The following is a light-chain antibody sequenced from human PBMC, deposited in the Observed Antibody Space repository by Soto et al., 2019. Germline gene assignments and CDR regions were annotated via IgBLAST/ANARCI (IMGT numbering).Light chain of an antibody. J-gene: IGKJ2*01. V-gene: IGKV3-20*01. CDR2: GTS. Sequence: EVVLTQSPGTLSLSPGDRATVSCRASQTVHSSFFAWYQQKGGQAPRLLIYGTSNRAADIPDRFSGHGSGTDFTLTIDGLEPEDFAMYFCQQHGGSPPYTFGRGTRVEI. CDR1: QTVHSSF. CDR3: QQHGGSPPYT.